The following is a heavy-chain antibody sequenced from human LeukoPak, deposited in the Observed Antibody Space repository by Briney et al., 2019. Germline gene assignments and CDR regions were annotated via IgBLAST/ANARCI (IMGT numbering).Heavy chain of an antibody. J-gene: IGHJ4*02. Sequence: GGSLRLSCAASGFTFSSCAMSWVRPAPGKGLEWVSAISGSGGSTYYADSVKGRFTISRDNSKNTLYLQMNSLRAEDTAVYYCAKEREYYDSSAYFDYWGQGTLVTVSS. CDR2: ISGSGGST. CDR3: AKEREYYDSSAYFDY. CDR1: GFTFSSCA. V-gene: IGHV3-23*01. D-gene: IGHD3-22*01.